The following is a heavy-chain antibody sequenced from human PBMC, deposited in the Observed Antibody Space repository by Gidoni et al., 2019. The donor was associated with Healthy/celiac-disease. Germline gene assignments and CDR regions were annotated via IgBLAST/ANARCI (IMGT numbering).Heavy chain of an antibody. CDR2: ISSSSSYI. J-gene: IGHJ4*02. V-gene: IGHV3-21*01. CDR1: GFTFSSYS. CDR3: ARALFSGVRGVIDNY. D-gene: IGHD3-10*01. Sequence: EVQLVESGGGLVKPGGSLRLSCAASGFTFSSYSMNWVRQAPGKGLEWVSSISSSSSYIYYADSVKGRFTISRDNAKNSLYLQMNSLRAEDTAVYYCARALFSGVRGVIDNYWGQGTLVTVSS.